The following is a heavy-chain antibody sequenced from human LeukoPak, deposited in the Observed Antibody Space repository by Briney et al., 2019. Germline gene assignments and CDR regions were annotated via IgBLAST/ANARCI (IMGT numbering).Heavy chain of an antibody. V-gene: IGHV3-48*03. D-gene: IGHD5-24*01. CDR1: GLTFSSYE. CDR2: ISSSGSTI. J-gene: IGHJ4*02. CDR3: ARDRDGYNCVFDY. Sequence: PGGSLRLFCAASGLTFSSYEMNWVRQAPGKGLEWVSYISSSGSTIYYADSVKGRFTISRDNAKNSLYLQMNSLRAEDTAVYYCARDRDGYNCVFDYWGQGTLVTVSS.